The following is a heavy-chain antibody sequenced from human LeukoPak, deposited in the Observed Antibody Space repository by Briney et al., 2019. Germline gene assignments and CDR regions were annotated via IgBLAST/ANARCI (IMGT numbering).Heavy chain of an antibody. J-gene: IGHJ6*02. D-gene: IGHD2-15*01. Sequence: PGRSLRLSCAASGFTFSTFGIHWVRQAPGKGLEWVAAISGSGGSTYYADSVKGRFTISRDNSKNTLYLLMNSLRAEDTAVYYCAKDPGYCSGGSCYLGRYGMDVWGQGTTVTVSS. CDR2: ISGSGGST. CDR3: AKDPGYCSGGSCYLGRYGMDV. V-gene: IGHV3-23*01. CDR1: GFTFSTFG.